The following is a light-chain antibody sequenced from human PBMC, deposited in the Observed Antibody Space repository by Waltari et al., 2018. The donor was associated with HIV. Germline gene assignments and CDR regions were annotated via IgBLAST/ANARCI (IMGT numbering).Light chain of an antibody. J-gene: IGLJ3*02. Sequence: QSVLTQPPSASGTPGHRVTISCSGSSHNIGTKTVNWYQQLPGSAPKFPMYGNHVRPSGVPDRFSGSKSGTSASLAISGLRSEDEADYYCAAWDDSLNAWVFGGGTKVTVL. CDR2: GNH. CDR3: AAWDDSLNAWV. V-gene: IGLV1-44*01. CDR1: SHNIGTKT.